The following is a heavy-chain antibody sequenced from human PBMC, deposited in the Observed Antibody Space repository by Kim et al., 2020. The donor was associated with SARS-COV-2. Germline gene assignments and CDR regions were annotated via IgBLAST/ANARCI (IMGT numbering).Heavy chain of an antibody. D-gene: IGHD3-3*01. Sequence: SETLSLTCTASGDSITNGDYYWSWVRQSPGKGLEWIGYISYTGSAFYNPSLKSRVVISVDPSKNQFSLRLTSVAAADTAVYYCARISAILDWYFDLWGRG. J-gene: IGHJ2*01. V-gene: IGHV4-30-4*01. CDR3: ARISAILDWYFDL. CDR2: ISYTGSA. CDR1: GDSITNGDYY.